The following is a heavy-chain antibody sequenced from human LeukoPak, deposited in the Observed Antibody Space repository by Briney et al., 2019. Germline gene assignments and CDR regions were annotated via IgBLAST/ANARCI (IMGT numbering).Heavy chain of an antibody. J-gene: IGHJ4*02. CDR2: INPNSGGT. Sequence: ASVKLSCKASGYTFTGYYMHWVRQAPGQGLEWRGGINPNSGGTNYAQKFQGRVTITRDTSISRAHRELSRLKSDDTAVYYCARDIRTFRKSVAEAGIGYWGQGTLVTVSS. D-gene: IGHD6-13*01. V-gene: IGHV1-2*02. CDR1: GYTFTGYY. CDR3: ARDIRTFRKSVAEAGIGY.